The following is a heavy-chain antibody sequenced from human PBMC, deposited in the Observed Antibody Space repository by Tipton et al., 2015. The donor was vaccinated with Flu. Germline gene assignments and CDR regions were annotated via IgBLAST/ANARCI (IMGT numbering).Heavy chain of an antibody. CDR1: GGSFSGYY. CDR2: INHSGST. J-gene: IGHJ4*02. D-gene: IGHD2-15*01. Sequence: TLSLTCAVYGGSFSGYYWSWIRQPPGKGLEWIGEINHSGSTDYNPSLKSRVTISVDTSKNQFSLRLSSVTAADTAVYYCAVGDCSGGSGYSRRRPFDYWGQGTLVTVSS. V-gene: IGHV4-34*01. CDR3: AVGDCSGGSGYSRRRPFDY.